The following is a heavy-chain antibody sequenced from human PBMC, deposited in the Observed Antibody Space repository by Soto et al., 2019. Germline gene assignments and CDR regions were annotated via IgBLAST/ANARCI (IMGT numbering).Heavy chain of an antibody. D-gene: IGHD6-13*01. CDR1: GGTLSSYA. Sequence: SVKVSCKAPGGTLSSYAISWVRQAPGQGLEWMGGIIPIFGTANYAQKFQGRVTITADESTSTAYMELSSLRSEDTAVYYCARDSGESSYSSSWTGNYYGMDVWGQGTTVTVSS. J-gene: IGHJ6*02. CDR3: ARDSGESSYSSSWTGNYYGMDV. CDR2: IIPIFGTA. V-gene: IGHV1-69*01.